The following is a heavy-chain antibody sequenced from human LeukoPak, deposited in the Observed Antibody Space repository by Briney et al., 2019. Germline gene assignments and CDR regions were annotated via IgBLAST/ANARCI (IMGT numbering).Heavy chain of an antibody. CDR1: GYSIRSNYY. Sequence: PSETLSLTCDVSGYSIRSNYYWGWLRQPPGKGLEWIGSIYHSGSTYYNPSLKSRVTISVDTSKNQFSLKLSSLTAADTAVYYCARNVSYSFDYWGKGTLVTVSS. D-gene: IGHD1-1*01. J-gene: IGHJ4*02. CDR3: ARNVSYSFDY. V-gene: IGHV4-38-2*01. CDR2: IYHSGST.